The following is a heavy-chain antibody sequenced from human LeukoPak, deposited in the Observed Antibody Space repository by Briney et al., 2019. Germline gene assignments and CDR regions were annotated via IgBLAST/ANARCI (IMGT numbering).Heavy chain of an antibody. CDR3: ARGNILTGYCFDF. CDR1: GGSITGYY. D-gene: IGHD3-9*01. V-gene: IGHV4-34*01. Sequence: SETLSLTCAVYGGSITGYYWSWIRQTPGRGLEGVGEIHYTGATSYNPSLKSRATISTDTSKNQFSLRLSSVTAADTAVYYCARGNILTGYCFDFWGQGALVTVSS. CDR2: IHYTGAT. J-gene: IGHJ4*02.